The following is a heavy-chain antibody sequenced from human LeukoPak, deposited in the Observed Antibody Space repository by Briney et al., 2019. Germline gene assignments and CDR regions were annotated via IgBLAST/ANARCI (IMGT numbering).Heavy chain of an antibody. V-gene: IGHV4-34*01. D-gene: IGHD2-21*02. CDR3: ASCSDNCYLRYFDL. CDR2: INHSGST. CDR1: GGSFSDYY. Sequence: KSSETLSLTCAVYGGSFSDYYWSWIRQSPGRGLEWIGEINHSGSTNYNPSLKSRVTISVDTSKNQFSLKLSSVTAADTAVYYCASCSDNCYLRYFDLWGRGTLVTVSS. J-gene: IGHJ2*01.